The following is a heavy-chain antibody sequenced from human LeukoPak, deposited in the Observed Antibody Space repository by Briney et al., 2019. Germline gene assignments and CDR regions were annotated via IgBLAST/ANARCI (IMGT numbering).Heavy chain of an antibody. J-gene: IGHJ4*02. D-gene: IGHD5-24*01. Sequence: GESLKISCKGSGYIFTTYWIGWVRQMPGKGLEWMGIIYPGDSDTRYSPSFQGHDTISADSSSSTAYLQWSSLKTSDTAIYYCASRKKGMATAGFDYWGQGTLVTVSS. CDR2: IYPGDSDT. CDR3: ASRKKGMATAGFDY. V-gene: IGHV5-51*01. CDR1: GYIFTTYW.